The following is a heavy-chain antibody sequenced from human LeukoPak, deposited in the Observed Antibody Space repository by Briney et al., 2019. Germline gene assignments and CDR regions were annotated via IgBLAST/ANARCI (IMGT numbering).Heavy chain of an antibody. Sequence: GGSLRLSCAASGFTFSSYSMNWVRQAPGKGLEWVSYISSSSSTIYYADSVKGRFTISRDNTKNSLYLQMDSLRAEDTAVYHCARERDYDILTPFDYWGQGTLVTVSS. V-gene: IGHV3-48*04. CDR3: ARERDYDILTPFDY. D-gene: IGHD3-9*01. CDR1: GFTFSSYS. CDR2: ISSSSSTI. J-gene: IGHJ4*02.